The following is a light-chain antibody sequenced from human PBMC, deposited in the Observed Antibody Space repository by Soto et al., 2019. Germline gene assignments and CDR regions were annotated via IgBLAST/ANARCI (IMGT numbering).Light chain of an antibody. CDR2: GAS. V-gene: IGKV3D-20*02. J-gene: IGKJ4*01. CDR1: QNVRSSY. Sequence: IVLTQSPDTLSLSPWERATLSCRASQNVRSSYLAWYQQRPGQAPRLLIYGASTRATGIPDRFSGSGYGTDFTLTISNLEPEDSAVYYCQQRSIWPLTFGGGTKVDIK. CDR3: QQRSIWPLT.